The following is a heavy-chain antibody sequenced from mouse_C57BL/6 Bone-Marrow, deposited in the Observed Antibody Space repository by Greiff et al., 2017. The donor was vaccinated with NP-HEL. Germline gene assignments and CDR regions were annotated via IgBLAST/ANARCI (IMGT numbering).Heavy chain of an antibody. V-gene: IGHV14-2*01. CDR2: IDPEDGET. CDR3: ALTTVVEGWYFDV. Sequence: EVQLQQSGAELVKPGASVKLSCTASGFNIKDYYMHWVKQRTEQGLEWIGRIDPEDGETKYAPKFPGKATIPADTSSNTAYLQLSSLTSEDTAVYYCALTTVVEGWYFDVWGTGTTVTVSS. CDR1: GFNIKDYY. J-gene: IGHJ1*03. D-gene: IGHD1-1*01.